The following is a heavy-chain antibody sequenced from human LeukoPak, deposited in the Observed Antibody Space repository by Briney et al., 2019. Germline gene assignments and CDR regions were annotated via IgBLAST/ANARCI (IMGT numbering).Heavy chain of an antibody. D-gene: IGHD4-17*01. Sequence: SETLSLTCAVSGYSISSGYYWGWIRQPPGKGPEWIGSIYHGGSTYYNPSLKSRVTISVDTSKNQFSLKLSSVTAADTAVYYCARDEGYGDGAFDIWGQGTMVTVSS. CDR2: IYHGGST. CDR3: ARDEGYGDGAFDI. CDR1: GYSISSGYY. J-gene: IGHJ3*02. V-gene: IGHV4-38-2*02.